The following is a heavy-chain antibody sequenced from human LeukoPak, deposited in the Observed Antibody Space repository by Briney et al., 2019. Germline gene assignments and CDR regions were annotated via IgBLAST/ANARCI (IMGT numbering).Heavy chain of an antibody. D-gene: IGHD2-2*01. CDR1: GGSFSGYY. CDR2: INHSGST. CDR3: ARKPPARGKYYYYMDV. J-gene: IGHJ6*03. Sequence: SETLSLTCAVYGGSFSGYYWSWIRQPPGKGLEGVGEINHSGSTNYNPSLKSRVTISVDTSKNQFSLKLSSVTAADTAVYYCARKPPARGKYYYYMDVWGKGTTVTVSS. V-gene: IGHV4-34*01.